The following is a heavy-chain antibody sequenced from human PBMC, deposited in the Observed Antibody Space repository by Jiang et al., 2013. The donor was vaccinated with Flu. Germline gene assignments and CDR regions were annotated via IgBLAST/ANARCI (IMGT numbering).Heavy chain of an antibody. V-gene: IGHV1-2*04. Sequence: SGAEVKKPGASVKVSCKASGYTFTGYYMHWVRQAPGQGLEWMGWINPNSGGTNYAQKFQGWVTMTRDTSISTAYMELSRLRSDDTAVYYCAREDILTGQRRPVGMDVWGQGTTVTVSS. D-gene: IGHD3-9*01. J-gene: IGHJ6*02. CDR2: INPNSGGT. CDR3: AREDILTGQRRPVGMDV. CDR1: GYTFTGYY.